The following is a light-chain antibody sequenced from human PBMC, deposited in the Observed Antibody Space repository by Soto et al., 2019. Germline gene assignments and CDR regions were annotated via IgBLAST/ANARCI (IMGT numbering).Light chain of an antibody. J-gene: IGKJ1*01. V-gene: IGKV4-1*01. CDR2: WAS. CDR3: QQYYRPWT. Sequence: DIVMTQSPDSLAVSLGERATINCKSSQSVLYSSNNQNYLAWYQQKPGQPPKLLIYWASTRESGVPDRFSGSGSGTDFTLTISSLQADDVAVYYCQQYYRPWTFGQGTKVEIK. CDR1: QSVLYSSNNQNY.